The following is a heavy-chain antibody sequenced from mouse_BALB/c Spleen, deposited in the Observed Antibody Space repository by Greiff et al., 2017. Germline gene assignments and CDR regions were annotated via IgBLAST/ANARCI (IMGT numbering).Heavy chain of an antibody. D-gene: IGHD2-14*01. CDR3: ARDRYDGAWFDY. V-gene: IGHV5-9*03. Sequence: EVKLVESGGGLVKPGGSLKLSCAASGFTFSSYTMSWVRQTPEKRLEWVATISSGGGNTYYPDSVKGRFTISRDNAKNNLYLQMSSLRSEDTALYYCARDRYDGAWFDYWGQGTLVTVSA. CDR2: ISSGGGNT. CDR1: GFTFSSYT. J-gene: IGHJ3*01.